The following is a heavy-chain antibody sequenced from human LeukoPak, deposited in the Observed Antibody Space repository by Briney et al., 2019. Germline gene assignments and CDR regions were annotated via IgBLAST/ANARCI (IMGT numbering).Heavy chain of an antibody. CDR2: ISSSSFKI. J-gene: IGHJ6*03. D-gene: IGHD6-13*01. V-gene: IGHV3-48*04. Sequence: GGSLRLSCAASGFTFVRYAMNWVRQAPGKGLEWVSYISSSSFKIGYADSVKGRFTISRDNSKNSLYLQMDSLRVEDTAVYYCVRDPSYGSSWYYYMDVWGKGTTVTVSS. CDR3: VRDPSYGSSWYYYMDV. CDR1: GFTFVRYA.